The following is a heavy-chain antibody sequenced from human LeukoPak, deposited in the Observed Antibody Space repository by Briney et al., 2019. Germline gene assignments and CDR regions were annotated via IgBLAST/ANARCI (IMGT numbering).Heavy chain of an antibody. CDR3: AREVTYYYDSSGYNWFDP. V-gene: IGHV4-30-2*01. Sequence: SQTLSLTCAVSGGSISSGGYSWSWIRQPPGKGLEWIVYIYHSGSTYYNPSLKSRVTISVDRSKNQFSLKLSSVTAADTAVYYCAREVTYYYDSSGYNWFDPWGQGTLVTVSS. D-gene: IGHD3-22*01. CDR1: GGSISSGGYS. CDR2: IYHSGST. J-gene: IGHJ5*02.